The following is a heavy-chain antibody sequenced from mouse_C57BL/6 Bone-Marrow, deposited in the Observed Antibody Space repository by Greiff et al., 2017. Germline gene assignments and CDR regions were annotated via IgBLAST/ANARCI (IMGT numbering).Heavy chain of an antibody. D-gene: IGHD2-4*01. V-gene: IGHV1-55*01. J-gene: IGHJ2*01. CDR1: GYTFTSYW. CDR2: IYPGSGST. Sequence: QVQLQQPGAELVKPGASVKMSCKASGYTFTSYWITWVKQRPGQGLEWIGDIYPGSGSTNYNEKFKSKATLTVDTSSSTAYMQLSSLTSEDSAVYCGARGGYDYSDFDYWGQGTTLTVSS. CDR3: ARGGYDYSDFDY.